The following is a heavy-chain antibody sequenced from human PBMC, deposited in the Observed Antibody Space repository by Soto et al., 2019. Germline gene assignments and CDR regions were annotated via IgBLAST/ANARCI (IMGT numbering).Heavy chain of an antibody. D-gene: IGHD2-21*01. CDR1: GFTFSSYA. CDR2: VSIGGST. Sequence: GGSLRLSCAASGFTFSSYAMGWVRQGPGKGLEWVAVVSIGGSTHYADYVRGRFTISRDNSKNTLSLQMNSLTAEDTAVYFCAKRRGGGGHFDFWGQGALVTVSS. J-gene: IGHJ4*02. V-gene: IGHV3-23*01. CDR3: AKRRGGGGHFDF.